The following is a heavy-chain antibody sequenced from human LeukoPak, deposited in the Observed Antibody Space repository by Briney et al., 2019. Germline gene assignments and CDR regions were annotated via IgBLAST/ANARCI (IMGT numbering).Heavy chain of an antibody. Sequence: SETLSLTCTVSGGSISSYYWSWIRQPPGKGLEWIGYIYYSGSTNYNPSLKSRVAISVDTSKNQFSLKLSSVTAADTAVYYCARAGGYSYGFDYWGQGTLVTVSP. CDR1: GGSISSYY. J-gene: IGHJ4*02. V-gene: IGHV4-59*01. CDR3: ARAGGYSYGFDY. D-gene: IGHD5-18*01. CDR2: IYYSGST.